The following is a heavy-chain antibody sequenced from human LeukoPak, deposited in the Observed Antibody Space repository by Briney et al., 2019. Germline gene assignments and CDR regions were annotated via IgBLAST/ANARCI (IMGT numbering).Heavy chain of an antibody. J-gene: IGHJ3*02. CDR2: INAGNGNT. Sequence: ASVKVSCKASGYTFTSYAMHWVRQAPGQRLEWMGWINAGNGNTRVSQQFQGRVTITRDTSANTAYMDLGSLRSEDTAVYYCARGPYYYDSSGYSNDAFDIWGQGTMVTVSS. V-gene: IGHV1-3*01. CDR3: ARGPYYYDSSGYSNDAFDI. D-gene: IGHD3-22*01. CDR1: GYTFTSYA.